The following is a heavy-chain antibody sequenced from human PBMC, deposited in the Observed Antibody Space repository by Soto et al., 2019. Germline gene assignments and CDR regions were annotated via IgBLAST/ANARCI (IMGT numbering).Heavy chain of an antibody. V-gene: IGHV4-4*07. CDR3: ATGQVAGPQADEAYLEY. D-gene: IGHD6-19*01. CDR2: IYTSGST. J-gene: IGHJ4*02. Sequence: SETLSLTWTVSGGSISSYYWSWIRQPAGKGLEWIGRIYTSGSTNYNPSLKSRVTMSVDTSKNQFSLKLSSVTAADTAVYYCATGQVAGPQADEAYLEYWGLGLLVTVSS. CDR1: GGSISSYY.